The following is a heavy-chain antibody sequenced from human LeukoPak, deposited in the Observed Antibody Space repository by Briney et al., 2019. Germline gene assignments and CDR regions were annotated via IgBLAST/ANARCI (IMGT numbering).Heavy chain of an antibody. J-gene: IGHJ6*02. CDR1: GYTFTSYD. CDR3: ARVCSGGSCYSYYYGMDV. Sequence: GASVKVSCKASGYTFTSYDINWVRQATGQGLEWMGWMNPNSGNTGYAQKFQGRVTMTRDNSISTAYMELSSLRSEDPAVYYCARVCSGGSCYSYYYGMDVWGQGTTVTVSS. V-gene: IGHV1-8*01. CDR2: MNPNSGNT. D-gene: IGHD2-15*01.